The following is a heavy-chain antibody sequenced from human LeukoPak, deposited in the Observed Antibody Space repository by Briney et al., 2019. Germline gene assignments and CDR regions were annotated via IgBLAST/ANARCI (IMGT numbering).Heavy chain of an antibody. J-gene: IGHJ4*02. V-gene: IGHV3-33*01. CDR1: GFTFSTYG. D-gene: IGHD3-16*01. CDR3: ARAVGPFDY. CDR2: IWPDGSYK. Sequence: PGGSLRLSCAASGFTFSTYGIHWLRQAPGKGLEWVAAIWPDGSYKYYADSVKGRFTISRDNSKNTVYLQMNTLRDEDTALYYCARAVGPFDYWGQGTLVTVSS.